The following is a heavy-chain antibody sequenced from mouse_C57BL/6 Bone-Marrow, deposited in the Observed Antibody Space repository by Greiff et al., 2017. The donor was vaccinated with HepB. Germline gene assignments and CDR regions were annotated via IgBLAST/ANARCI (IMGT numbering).Heavy chain of an antibody. V-gene: IGHV7-3*01. CDR2: IRNKANGYTT. CDR1: GFTFTDYY. Sequence: EVNVVESGGGLVQPGGSLSLSCAASGFTFTDYYMSWVRQPPGKALEWLGFIRNKANGYTTEYSASVKGRFTISRDNSQSILYLQMNALRAEDSATYYCARSYYSNYLDYWGQGTTLTVSS. CDR3: ARSYYSNYLDY. J-gene: IGHJ2*01. D-gene: IGHD2-5*01.